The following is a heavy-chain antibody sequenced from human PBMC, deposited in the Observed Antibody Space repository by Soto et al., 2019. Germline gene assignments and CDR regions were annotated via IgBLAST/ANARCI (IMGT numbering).Heavy chain of an antibody. CDR3: ARDLGYYYDDSGSLAFDI. CDR1: GGSINNYY. J-gene: IGHJ3*02. V-gene: IGHV4-59*01. Sequence: SETLSLTCTVSGGSINNYYWSWIRQPPGKGLEWIGYIHYSGSTKYNPSLKSRVTISVDTSKNQFSLKLSSVTAADTAVYYCARDLGYYYDDSGSLAFDIWGQGTMVTV. D-gene: IGHD3-22*01. CDR2: IHYSGST.